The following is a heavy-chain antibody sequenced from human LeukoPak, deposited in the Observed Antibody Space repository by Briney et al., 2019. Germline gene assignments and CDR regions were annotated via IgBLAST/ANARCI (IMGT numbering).Heavy chain of an antibody. CDR2: INPNSGGT. J-gene: IGHJ3*02. CDR1: GYTFTGYY. CDR3: ASGYDSSGPEGNAFDI. V-gene: IGHV1-2*04. D-gene: IGHD3-22*01. Sequence: ASVKVSCKASGYTFTGYYMHWVRQAPGQGLEWMGWINPNSGGTNYAQKFQGWVTMTRDTSISTAYMELSRLRSDDTAVYYCASGYDSSGPEGNAFDIWGQGTMVTVSS.